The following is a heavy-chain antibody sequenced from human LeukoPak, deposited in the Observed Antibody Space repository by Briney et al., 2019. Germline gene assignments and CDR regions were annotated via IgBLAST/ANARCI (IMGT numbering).Heavy chain of an antibody. CDR3: ARDPGPWFDP. J-gene: IGHJ5*02. D-gene: IGHD7-27*01. CDR2: IYSGST. V-gene: IGHV4-59*01. Sequence: PSETLSLTCTVSGGSISSYYWSWTRQPPGKGLEWIGYIYSGSTNYNPSLKSRVTISVDTSKNQFSLKLSSVTAADTAVYYCARDPGPWFDPWGQGTLVTVSS. CDR1: GGSISSYY.